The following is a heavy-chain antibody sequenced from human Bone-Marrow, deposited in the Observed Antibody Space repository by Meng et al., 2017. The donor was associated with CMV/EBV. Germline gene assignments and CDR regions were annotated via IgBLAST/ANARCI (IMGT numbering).Heavy chain of an antibody. CDR3: ARERYSST. D-gene: IGHD6-13*01. J-gene: IGHJ5*02. Sequence: GESLKISCAASGFTFSSYAMSWVRQAPGKGLEWVSVIYSGGSSTYYADSVKGRFTISRDNSKNTLYLQMNSLRAEDTAVYYCARERYSSTWGQGTLVTVSS. CDR1: GFTFSSYA. CDR2: IYSGGSST. V-gene: IGHV3-23*03.